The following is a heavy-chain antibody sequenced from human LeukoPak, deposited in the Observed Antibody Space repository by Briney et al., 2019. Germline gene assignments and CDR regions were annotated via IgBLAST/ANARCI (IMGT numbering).Heavy chain of an antibody. Sequence: GGSLRLSCAASGITFSSYWMSWVRQAPRKGLEWVANINQDGSEKNCVDSVKGLFTISRDNAKNSLYLQMNSLRAEDTAVYYCARGDGYNYHFDYWGQGALVTVSS. D-gene: IGHD5-24*01. V-gene: IGHV3-7*05. CDR1: GITFSSYW. J-gene: IGHJ4*02. CDR2: INQDGSEK. CDR3: ARGDGYNYHFDY.